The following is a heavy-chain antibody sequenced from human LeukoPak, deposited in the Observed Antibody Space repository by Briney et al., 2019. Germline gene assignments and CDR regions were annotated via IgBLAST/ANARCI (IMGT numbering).Heavy chain of an antibody. D-gene: IGHD6-25*01. J-gene: IGHJ5*02. CDR1: GFTFSSYA. V-gene: IGHV3-30-3*01. Sequence: GGSLRLSCAASGFTFSSYAMHWVRQAPGKGLEWVAVISYDGSNKYYADSVKGRFTISRGNSKNTLYLQMNSLRAEDTAVYYCARGSWGSGINWFDPWGQGTLVTVSS. CDR3: ARGSWGSGINWFDP. CDR2: ISYDGSNK.